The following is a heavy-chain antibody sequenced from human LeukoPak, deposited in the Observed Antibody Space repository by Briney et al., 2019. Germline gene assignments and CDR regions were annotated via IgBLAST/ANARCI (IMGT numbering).Heavy chain of an antibody. D-gene: IGHD6-13*01. J-gene: IGHJ4*02. CDR1: GGTFSSYT. Sequence: GASVKVSFTASGGTFSSYTISWVRLAPGQGLEWMGGIIPIFGSGNYAQKFQDRVTITADESTSTAYMELSSLRSEDTAVYYCAKAGAAAIFDYWGQGTLVTVSS. CDR3: AKAGAAAIFDY. V-gene: IGHV1-69*01. CDR2: IIPIFGSG.